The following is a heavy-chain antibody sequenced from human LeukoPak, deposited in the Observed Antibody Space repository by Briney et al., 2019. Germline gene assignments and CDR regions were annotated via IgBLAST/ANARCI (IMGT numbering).Heavy chain of an antibody. Sequence: PGRSLRLSCAASGFTFDDYAMHWVRQAPGKGLEWVSGISWNSGSIGYADSVKGRFTISRDNAKNSLYLQMNSLRAEDTALYYCAKDYGTDCSSTSCYIDYWGQGTLVTVSS. V-gene: IGHV3-9*01. D-gene: IGHD2-2*02. CDR2: ISWNSGSI. CDR3: AKDYGTDCSSTSCYIDY. J-gene: IGHJ4*02. CDR1: GFTFDDYA.